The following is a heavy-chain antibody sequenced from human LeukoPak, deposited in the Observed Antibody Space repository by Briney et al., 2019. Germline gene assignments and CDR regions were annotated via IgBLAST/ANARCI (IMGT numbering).Heavy chain of an antibody. CDR1: GFTFSSYA. J-gene: IGHJ3*02. V-gene: IGHV3-23*01. CDR3: ANDHLWFGEPTGDAFDI. D-gene: IGHD3-10*01. CDR2: ISGSGGST. Sequence: PGGSLRLSCAASGFTFSSYAMSWVRQAPGNGLEWVSAISGSGGSTYYADSVKGRFTISRDNSKNTLYLQMNSLRAEDTAVYYCANDHLWFGEPTGDAFDIWGQGTMVTVSS.